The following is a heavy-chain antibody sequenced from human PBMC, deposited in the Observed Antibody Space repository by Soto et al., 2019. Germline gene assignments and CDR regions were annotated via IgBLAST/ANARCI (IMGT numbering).Heavy chain of an antibody. J-gene: IGHJ6*02. D-gene: IGHD2-2*01. V-gene: IGHV3-33*01. CDR3: VREDCSSHLCQSSEDFYYGMDV. CDR2: IWYDGVNR. CDR1: GFTFSNFG. Sequence: QVQLVESGGGVVQPGRSLRLSCEASGFTFSNFGMHWVRQAPGRGLEWVANIWYDGVNRYYAESVRGRFTVSRDNSKSTLYLEMNSLRAEDTAVYFCVREDCSSHLCQSSEDFYYGMDVWGQGTTVTVSS.